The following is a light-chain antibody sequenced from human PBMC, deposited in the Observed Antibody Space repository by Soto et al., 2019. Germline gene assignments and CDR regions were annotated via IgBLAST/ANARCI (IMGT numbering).Light chain of an antibody. CDR3: ESSDSSLSGSYV. V-gene: IGLV1-40*01. CDR1: SSNIGAGYD. J-gene: IGLJ1*01. CDR2: GNT. Sequence: QSVLTQPPSVSGAPMQRVTISCTGSSSNIGAGYDVHWCQQLPGTAPKLLIYGNTNRPSGVPDRFSGSKSGTSASLAITGLQAEDEADYDCESSDSSLSGSYVFGTGTKVTVL.